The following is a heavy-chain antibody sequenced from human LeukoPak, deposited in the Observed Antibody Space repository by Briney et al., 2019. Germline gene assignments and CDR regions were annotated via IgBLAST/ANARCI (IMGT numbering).Heavy chain of an antibody. J-gene: IGHJ4*02. D-gene: IGHD3-22*01. Sequence: GRSLRLSCVASGFTFSNYAIHWVRQAPGKGLEWVAVISYDGSDNYYADSVKGRFTISRDNSKNTLYLQMNSLRAEDTAVYYCAKEHSSGYYPYYFDYWGQGTLVTVSS. CDR2: ISYDGSDN. CDR3: AKEHSSGYYPYYFDY. V-gene: IGHV3-30*04. CDR1: GFTFSNYA.